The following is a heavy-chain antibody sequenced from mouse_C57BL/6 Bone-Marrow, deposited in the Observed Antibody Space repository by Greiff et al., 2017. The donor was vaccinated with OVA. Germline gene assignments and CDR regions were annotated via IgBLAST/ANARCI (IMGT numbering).Heavy chain of an antibody. J-gene: IGHJ4*01. CDR1: GFTFSSYA. Sequence: EVKVVESGGGLVKPGGSLKLSCAASGFTFSSYAMSWVRQTPEKRLEWVATISDGGSYTYYPDNVKGRFTISRDNAKNNLYLQMSHLKSEDTAMYYCARESVTTVVADYAMDYWGQGTSVTVSS. CDR3: ARESVTTVVADYAMDY. CDR2: ISDGGSYT. D-gene: IGHD1-1*01. V-gene: IGHV5-4*01.